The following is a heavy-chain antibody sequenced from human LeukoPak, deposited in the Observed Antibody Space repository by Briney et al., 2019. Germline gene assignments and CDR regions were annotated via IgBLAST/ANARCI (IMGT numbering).Heavy chain of an antibody. V-gene: IGHV3-74*01. CDR1: GFTFSSYV. J-gene: IGHJ3*02. CDR3: ARVGPGVLAAFDI. Sequence: GGSLRLSCETAGFTFSSYVMHWVRRTPGKGLVWASRINSDWSSTSYADSVKGRFTISRDNAKNTLYLQMNSLRAEDTAVYYCARVGPGVLAAFDIWGQGTMVTVSS. CDR2: INSDWSST. D-gene: IGHD1-14*01.